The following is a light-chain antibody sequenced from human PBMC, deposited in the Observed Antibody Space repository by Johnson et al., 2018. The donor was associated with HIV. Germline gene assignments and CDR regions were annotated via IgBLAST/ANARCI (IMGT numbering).Light chain of an antibody. CDR3: GTWDSSLSGGV. V-gene: IGLV1-51*01. J-gene: IGLJ1*01. CDR2: DNN. CDR1: SSNIGNNY. Sequence: QSILTQPPSVSAAPGQKVTISCSGSSSNIGNNYVSWYQQLPGTAPKLLIYDNNKRPSGIPDRFSGSKSGTSATLGITGLQTGAEADYYCGTWDSSLSGGVFGPGTKVTVL.